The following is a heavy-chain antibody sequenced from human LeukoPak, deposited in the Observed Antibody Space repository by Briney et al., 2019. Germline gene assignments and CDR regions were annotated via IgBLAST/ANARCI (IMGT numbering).Heavy chain of an antibody. CDR2: ISYDGSHK. CDR3: AKGARGRTMTSSVGLSSSHP. J-gene: IGHJ5*02. Sequence: HPGGSLRLSCAASGITFRSYDMHWVRQAPGKGLEWVAVISYDGSHKYYADSVKGRFSISRDNSKNTLYLQMNSLRADDTAVYYCAKGARGRTMTSSVGLSSSHPWGQGTLVTVSS. CDR1: GITFRSYD. V-gene: IGHV3-30*18. D-gene: IGHD6-6*01.